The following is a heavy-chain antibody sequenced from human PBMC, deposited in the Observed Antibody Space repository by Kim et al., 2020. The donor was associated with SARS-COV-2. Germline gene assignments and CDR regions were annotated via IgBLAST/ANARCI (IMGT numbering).Heavy chain of an antibody. D-gene: IGHD3-22*01. CDR1: GFTVSSNY. CDR3: ARETYDSSGYYTGDYYYYMDV. J-gene: IGHJ6*03. V-gene: IGHV3-53*04. Sequence: GGSLRLSCAASGFTVSSNYMSWVRQAPGKGLEWVSVIYSGGSTYYADSVKGRFTISRHNSKNTLYLQMNSLRAEDTAVYYCARETYDSSGYYTGDYYYYMDVWGKGTTVTVSS. CDR2: IYSGGST.